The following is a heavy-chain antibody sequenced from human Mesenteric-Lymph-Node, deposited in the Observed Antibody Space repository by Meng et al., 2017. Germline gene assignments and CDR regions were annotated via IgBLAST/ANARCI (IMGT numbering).Heavy chain of an antibody. CDR2: ISSSSSYI. J-gene: IGHJ4*02. D-gene: IGHD3-16*02. CDR3: ARDDSEVLVYRIDY. V-gene: IGHV3-21*01. CDR1: GFTFSSYS. Sequence: GESLKISCAASGFTFSSYSINWVRQAPGKVLEWVSSISSSSSYIYYADSVKGRFTISRDNAKNSLYLQTNSLRAEDTAVYYCARDDSEVLVYRIDYWGQGTLVTVSS.